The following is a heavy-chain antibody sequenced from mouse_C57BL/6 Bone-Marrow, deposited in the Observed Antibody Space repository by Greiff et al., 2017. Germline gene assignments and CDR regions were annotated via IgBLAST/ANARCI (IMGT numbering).Heavy chain of an antibody. V-gene: IGHV1-74*01. CDR2: IHPSDCDT. Sequence: QVQLQQPGAELVKPGASVKVSCKASGYTFTSYWMHWVQQRPGHVLEWIGRIHPSDCDTSYNQQFKGTATLTVDKSSSTACMQLSSLTSEDSAVYYCAIKLITTEEADYWGQGTTLTVSS. CDR1: GYTFTSYW. D-gene: IGHD1-1*01. J-gene: IGHJ2*01. CDR3: AIKLITTEEADY.